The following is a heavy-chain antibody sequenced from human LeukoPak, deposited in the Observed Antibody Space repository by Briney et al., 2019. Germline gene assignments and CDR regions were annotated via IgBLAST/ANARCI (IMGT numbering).Heavy chain of an antibody. V-gene: IGHV3-9*01. CDR3: AKGGIHRGYYFYYMDV. CDR2: ISWNSDKI. Sequence: GGSLRLSCAASGFTFDDYAMHWVRQSPGKGLEWVSGISWNSDKIGYADSVKGRFTISRGNAKHSLYLQMNSLRPEDTALYYCAKGGIHRGYYFYYMDVWGKGTTVTISS. CDR1: GFTFDDYA. D-gene: IGHD2/OR15-2a*01. J-gene: IGHJ6*03.